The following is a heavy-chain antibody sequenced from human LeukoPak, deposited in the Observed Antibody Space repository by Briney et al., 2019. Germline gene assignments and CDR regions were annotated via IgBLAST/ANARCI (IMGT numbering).Heavy chain of an antibody. CDR1: GFTFSSYW. D-gene: IGHD3-3*01. V-gene: IGHV3-74*01. Sequence: PGGSLRLSCAASGFTFSSYWMHWVRQAPGKGLVWVSRINSDGSSTTYADSVKGRFTISRDNSKNTLYLQMNSLRAEDTAVYYCARGKTYYDFWSGGNFDYWGQGTLVTVSS. J-gene: IGHJ4*02. CDR2: INSDGSST. CDR3: ARGKTYYDFWSGGNFDY.